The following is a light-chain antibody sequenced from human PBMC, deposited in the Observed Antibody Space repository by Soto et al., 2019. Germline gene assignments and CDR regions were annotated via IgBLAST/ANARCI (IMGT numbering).Light chain of an antibody. CDR1: QSVSSN. J-gene: IGKJ1*01. V-gene: IGKV3-15*01. CDR3: QQYNNWPRT. Sequence: EIVMTQSPATLSVSPGERATLSCRASQSVSSNLAWYQQKPGQAPRLLIYGESTRATGIPARFSGSRSGTEFTLTISSLQSEDCAVYYCQQYNNWPRTFGQGTKVEIK. CDR2: GES.